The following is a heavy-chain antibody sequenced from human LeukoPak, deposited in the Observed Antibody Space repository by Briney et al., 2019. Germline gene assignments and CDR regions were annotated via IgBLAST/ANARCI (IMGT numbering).Heavy chain of an antibody. D-gene: IGHD1-26*01. CDR2: VYYTGST. Sequence: SETLSLTCTVSGGSINPYYWTWIRQPPGKGLEWMGDVYYTGSTNYNPSLKSLVTISLDTSKNQFSLKVNSVTAADTAVYYCARVEVGGSYFARYYYMDVWGKGTTVTISS. CDR1: GGSINPYY. V-gene: IGHV4-59*01. CDR3: ARVEVGGSYFARYYYMDV. J-gene: IGHJ6*03.